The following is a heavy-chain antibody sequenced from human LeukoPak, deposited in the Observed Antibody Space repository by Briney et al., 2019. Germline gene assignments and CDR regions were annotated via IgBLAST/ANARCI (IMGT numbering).Heavy chain of an antibody. CDR3: ARARGYSYGYQGIRFDP. Sequence: GASVKVSCKASGYTFTGYYMHWVRQAPGQGLEWMGWINPNSGGTNYAQKFQGRVTMTRDTSISTAYMELNRLRSDDTAVYYCARARGYSYGYQGIRFDPWGQGTLVTVSS. V-gene: IGHV1-2*02. CDR2: INPNSGGT. D-gene: IGHD5-18*01. CDR1: GYTFTGYY. J-gene: IGHJ5*02.